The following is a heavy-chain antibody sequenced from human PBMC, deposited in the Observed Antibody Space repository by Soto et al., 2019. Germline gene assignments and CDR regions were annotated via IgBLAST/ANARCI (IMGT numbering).Heavy chain of an antibody. D-gene: IGHD2-15*01. CDR2: ISYDGSNK. CDR3: ARVPLCSGGSCYWYYGMDV. Sequence: GGSLRLSCAASGFPFSSYAMHWVRQAPGKGLEWVAVISYDGSNKYYADSVKGRFTISRDNSKNTLYLQMNSLRAEDTAVYYCARVPLCSGGSCYWYYGMDVWGQGTTVTVSS. V-gene: IGHV3-30-3*01. CDR1: GFPFSSYA. J-gene: IGHJ6*02.